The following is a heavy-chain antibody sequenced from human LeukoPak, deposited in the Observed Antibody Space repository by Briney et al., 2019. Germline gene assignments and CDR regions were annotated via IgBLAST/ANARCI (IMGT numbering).Heavy chain of an antibody. Sequence: SETLSLTCTVSGGSISTGSYYWSWIRQPPGKGLEWIGSIYHSGSTYYNPSLKSRVTISVDTSKNQFSLKLSSVTAADTAVYYCARGTLVGARVDYWGQGTLVTVSS. V-gene: IGHV4-39*07. CDR1: GGSISTGSYY. CDR2: IYHSGST. D-gene: IGHD1-26*01. J-gene: IGHJ4*02. CDR3: ARGTLVGARVDY.